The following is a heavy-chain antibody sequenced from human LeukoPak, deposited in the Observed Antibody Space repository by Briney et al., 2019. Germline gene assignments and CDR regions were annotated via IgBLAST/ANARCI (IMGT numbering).Heavy chain of an antibody. CDR3: ARDPINDYYDSSGYYLD. Sequence: ASVKVSCKASGYTFTSYDINWVRQATGQGLEWMGWMNPNSGNTGYAQKFQGRVTMTRDTSTSTVYMELSSLRSEDTAVYYCARDPINDYYDSSGYYLDWGQGTLVTVSS. CDR1: GYTFTSYD. V-gene: IGHV1-8*01. D-gene: IGHD3-22*01. CDR2: MNPNSGNT. J-gene: IGHJ4*02.